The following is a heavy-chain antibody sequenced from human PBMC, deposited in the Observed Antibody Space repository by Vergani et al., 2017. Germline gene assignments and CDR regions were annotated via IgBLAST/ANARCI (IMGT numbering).Heavy chain of an antibody. CDR2: IYYSGST. V-gene: IGHV4-39*07. CDR3: ARGNGDYEF. J-gene: IGHJ4*02. Sequence: QLQLQESGPGLVKPSETLSLTCTVSGGSISSSSYYWGWIRQPPVKGLEWIGSIYYSGSTYYNPSLKSRVTISVDTSKNQFSLKLSSVTAADTAVYYCARGNGDYEFWGQGTLVTVSS. D-gene: IGHD4-17*01. CDR1: GGSISSSSYY.